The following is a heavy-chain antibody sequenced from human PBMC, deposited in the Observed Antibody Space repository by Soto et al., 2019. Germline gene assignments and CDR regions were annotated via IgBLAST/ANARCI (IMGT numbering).Heavy chain of an antibody. J-gene: IGHJ4*02. CDR1: GYSFTSYW. V-gene: IGHV5-51*01. Sequence: PGESLKISCKGSGYSFTSYWIGWVRQMPGKGLEWMGIIYPGDSDTRYSPSFQGQVTISADKSISTAYLQWSSLKASDTAMYYCARRGTPWEDGYNPRLDYWGQGTLVTVSS. CDR3: ARRGTPWEDGYNPRLDY. D-gene: IGHD5-12*01. CDR2: IYPGDSDT.